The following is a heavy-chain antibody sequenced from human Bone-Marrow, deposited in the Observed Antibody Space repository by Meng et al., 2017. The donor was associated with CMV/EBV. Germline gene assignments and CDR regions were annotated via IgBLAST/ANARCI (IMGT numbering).Heavy chain of an antibody. CDR1: GFTFSSYW. D-gene: IGHD6-6*01. CDR3: ARRSSSFDY. V-gene: IGHV3-7*01. CDR2: IKRDGSEK. J-gene: IGHJ4*02. Sequence: ETLSLTCVASGFTFSSYWMTWVRQAPGKGLEWVANIKRDGSEKYYVGSVRGRFTISRDNAKNSLYLRMNSLRAEDTAVYYCARRSSSFDYWGQGTLVTVSS.